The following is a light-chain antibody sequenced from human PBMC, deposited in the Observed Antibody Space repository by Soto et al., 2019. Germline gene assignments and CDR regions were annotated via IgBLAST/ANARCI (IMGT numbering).Light chain of an antibody. V-gene: IGKV2-28*01. CDR2: LGS. J-gene: IGKJ2*01. CDR3: MQALETPYT. Sequence: EIVMTQSPPSLTVTPGEPAPISCRSSQRLLHSNGNTFLDWYLQKPGQSPQLLIYLGSNRASGVPDRVSGSEAGTDFTLKISRVEAEDAGVYYCMQALETPYTFGQGTKVDIK. CDR1: QRLLHSNGNTF.